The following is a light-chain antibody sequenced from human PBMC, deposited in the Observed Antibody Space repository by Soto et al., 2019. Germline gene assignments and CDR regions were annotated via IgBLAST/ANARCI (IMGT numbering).Light chain of an antibody. CDR1: QSVTSN. J-gene: IGKJ4*01. V-gene: IGKV3-15*01. Sequence: EVVMTQSPATLSVSPGERVTLSCRASQSVTSNLAWYQQKPGQAPRLLIYGASTRATGIPARFSGSGSGTEFTLTISSLQSEDFAVFYCHQYYKWPLTFGGGTKVDIK. CDR2: GAS. CDR3: HQYYKWPLT.